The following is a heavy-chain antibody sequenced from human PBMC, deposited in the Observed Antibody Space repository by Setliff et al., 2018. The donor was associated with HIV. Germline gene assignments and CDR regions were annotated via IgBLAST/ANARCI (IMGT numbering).Heavy chain of an antibody. CDR2: ISPYNGHT. Sequence: ASVKVSCKASGYTFLTYGFSWVRQAPGHGLEWMGWISPYNGHTNYAQNFQGRVTMTTDTSTSRAYMELRSLRSDDTAAYFCARLGSGWSDSYYYAMDVWGQGTTVTVSS. D-gene: IGHD6-19*01. V-gene: IGHV1-18*01. J-gene: IGHJ6*02. CDR3: ARLGSGWSDSYYYAMDV. CDR1: GYTFLTYG.